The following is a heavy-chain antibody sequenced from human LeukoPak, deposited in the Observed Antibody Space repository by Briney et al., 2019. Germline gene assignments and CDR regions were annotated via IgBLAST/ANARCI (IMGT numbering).Heavy chain of an antibody. CDR1: GYTFTGYY. J-gene: IGHJ6*03. CDR3: ARGRVAAAVYYYYYYMDV. CDR2: INPNSGGT. D-gene: IGHD6-13*01. Sequence: ASVKVSCKASGYTFTGYYMHWVQQAPGQGLEWMGWINPNSGGTNYAQKFQGRVTMTRDTSISTAYMELSRLRSDDTAVYYCARGRVAAAVYYYYYYMDVWGKGTTVTVSS. V-gene: IGHV1-2*02.